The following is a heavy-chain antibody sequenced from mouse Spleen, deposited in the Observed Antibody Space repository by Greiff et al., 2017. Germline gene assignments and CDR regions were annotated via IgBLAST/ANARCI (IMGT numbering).Heavy chain of an antibody. CDR1: GYTFTDYY. D-gene: IGHD1-1*01. CDR3: ARGEYYGSSYVGY. J-gene: IGHJ2*01. CDR2: INPNNGGT. Sequence: EVQLQQSGPELVKPGASVKISCKASGYTFTDYYMNWVKQSHGKSLEWIGDINPNNGGTSYNQKFKGKATLTVDKSSSTAYMELRSLTSEDSAVYYCARGEYYGSSYVGYWGQGTTLTVSS. V-gene: IGHV1-26*01.